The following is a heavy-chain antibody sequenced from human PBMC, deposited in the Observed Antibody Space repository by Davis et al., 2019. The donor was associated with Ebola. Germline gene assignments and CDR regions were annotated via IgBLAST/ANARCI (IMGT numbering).Heavy chain of an antibody. V-gene: IGHV1-18*01. CDR2: IGAYNGRT. J-gene: IGHJ6*02. Sequence: ASVKVSCKASGGTFSGSGVSWVRQAPGQGLEWMGWIGAYNGRTNYAQKLQGRLTMTTDTSTNTAFMELRSLRSDDTAVYYCARDRGRWYYYDTSGFGFYYYGMDVWGQGTTVTVSS. D-gene: IGHD3-22*01. CDR3: ARDRGRWYYYDTSGFGFYYYGMDV. CDR1: GGTFSGSG.